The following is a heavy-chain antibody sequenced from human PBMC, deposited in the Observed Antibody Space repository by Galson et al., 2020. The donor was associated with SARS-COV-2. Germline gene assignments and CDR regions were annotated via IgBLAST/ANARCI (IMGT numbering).Heavy chain of an antibody. CDR1: GFTFSSYW. CDR3: AREADYYIISGDHLVDAMDI. Sequence: GGSLRLSCAASGFTFSSYWMNWVRQAPGKGLEWVANIKRDGSEKNYVDSVKGRFTISRDNARNSLYLQVSSLRAEDTALYYCAREADYYIISGDHLVDAMDIWGQGTVVTVSS. D-gene: IGHD3-22*01. J-gene: IGHJ3*02. CDR2: IKRDGSEK. V-gene: IGHV3-7*01.